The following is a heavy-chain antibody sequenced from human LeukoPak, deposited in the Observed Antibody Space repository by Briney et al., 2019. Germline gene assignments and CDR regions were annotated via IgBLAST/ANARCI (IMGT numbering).Heavy chain of an antibody. CDR2: INPNSGGT. Sequence: ASVKVSCKASGYTFTGYYMHWVRQAPGQGLEWMGWINPNSGGTNYAQKFQGRVTMTRDTSISTAYMELSRLRSDDTAVYYCATDFHSGSYGNWYFDLWGRGTLVTVSS. CDR3: ATDFHSGSYGNWYFDL. CDR1: GYTFTGYY. J-gene: IGHJ2*01. D-gene: IGHD1-26*01. V-gene: IGHV1-2*02.